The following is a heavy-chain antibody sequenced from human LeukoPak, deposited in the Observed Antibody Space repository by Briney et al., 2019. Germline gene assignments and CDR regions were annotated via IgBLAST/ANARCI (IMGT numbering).Heavy chain of an antibody. CDR1: GGTFSSYA. Sequence: LVKVSCKASGGTFSSYAISWVRQAPGQGLEWMGGIIPIFGTANYAQKFQGRVTITADESTSTAYMELSSLRSEDTAVYYCARAGDSSGYYGDYYYGIDVWGQGTTVTVSS. CDR2: IIPIFGTA. V-gene: IGHV1-69*13. CDR3: ARAGDSSGYYGDYYYGIDV. D-gene: IGHD3-22*01. J-gene: IGHJ6*02.